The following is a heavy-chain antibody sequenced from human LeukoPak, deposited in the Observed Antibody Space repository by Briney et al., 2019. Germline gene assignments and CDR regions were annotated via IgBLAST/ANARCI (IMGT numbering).Heavy chain of an antibody. J-gene: IGHJ1*01. D-gene: IGHD2-2*01. V-gene: IGHV3-23*01. CDR3: ARDEYCSSSSCYGYFQH. CDR2: ISGSGGST. CDR1: GFTFSSYA. Sequence: GGSQRLSCAASGFTFSSYAMSWVRQAPGKGLEWVSAISGSGGSTYYADSVKGRFTISRDNSKNTLYLQMNSLRAEDTAVYYCARDEYCSSSSCYGYFQHWGQGTLVTVSS.